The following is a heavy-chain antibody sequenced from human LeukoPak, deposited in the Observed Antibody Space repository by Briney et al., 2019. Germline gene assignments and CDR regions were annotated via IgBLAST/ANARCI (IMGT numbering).Heavy chain of an antibody. CDR1: GFTFNSYA. J-gene: IGHJ4*02. Sequence: GGSLRLSCAASGFTFNSYAMHWVRQAPGKGLDWVTLISYDGSNKYYADSVKGRFTISRDNSKNTLYLQMDSLRAEDTAVYYCANSGSGSYFVYWGQGTLVTVSS. V-gene: IGHV3-30-3*01. D-gene: IGHD3-10*01. CDR3: ANSGSGSYFVY. CDR2: ISYDGSNK.